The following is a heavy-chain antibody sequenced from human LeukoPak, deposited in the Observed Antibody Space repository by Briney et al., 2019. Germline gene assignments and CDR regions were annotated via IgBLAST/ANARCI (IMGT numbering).Heavy chain of an antibody. V-gene: IGHV3-23*01. CDR2: ISGSGGST. CDR1: GFTVSNNF. D-gene: IGHD1-26*01. CDR3: ANPTGLLYYGMDV. Sequence: GESLRLSCAASGFTVSNNFMTWVRQAPGKGLEWVSAISGSGGSTYYADSVKGQFTISRDNSKNTLYLQMNSLRAEDTAVYYCANPTGLLYYGMDVWGQGTTVTVSS. J-gene: IGHJ6*02.